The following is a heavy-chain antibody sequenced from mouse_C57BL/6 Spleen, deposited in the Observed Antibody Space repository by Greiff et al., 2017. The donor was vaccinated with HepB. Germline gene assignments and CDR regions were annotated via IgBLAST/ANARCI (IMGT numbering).Heavy chain of an antibody. CDR2: IDPEDGET. D-gene: IGHD4-1*01. CDR3: TPNWDWFAY. Sequence: VHVKQSGAELVKPGASVKLSCTASGFNIKDYNMHWVKQRTEQGLEWIGRIDPEDGETKYAQKFQGKATITADTSSNTAYLKLSSLTSEDTAVYYSTPNWDWFAYWGQPTLVTVSA. CDR1: GFNIKDYN. J-gene: IGHJ3*01. V-gene: IGHV14-2*01.